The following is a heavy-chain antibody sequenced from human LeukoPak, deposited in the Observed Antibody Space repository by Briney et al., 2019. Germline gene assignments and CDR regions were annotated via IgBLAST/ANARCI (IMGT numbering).Heavy chain of an antibody. J-gene: IGHJ4*02. Sequence: GGSLRLSCAASEFSVGSNYMTWVRQAPGKGLEWVSSISSSSSYIYYADSVKGRFTISRDNAKNSLYLQMNSLRAEDTAVYYCARGVAYFGYWGQGTLVTVSS. D-gene: IGHD2-15*01. V-gene: IGHV3-21*01. CDR1: EFSVGSNY. CDR3: ARGVAYFGY. CDR2: ISSSSSYI.